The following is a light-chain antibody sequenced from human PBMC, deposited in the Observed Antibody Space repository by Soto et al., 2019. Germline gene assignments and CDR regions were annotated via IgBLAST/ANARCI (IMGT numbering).Light chain of an antibody. CDR2: LGS. V-gene: IGKV2-28*01. J-gene: IGKJ4*01. CDR3: MQALQTPIT. CDR1: QSLLHSNGYNY. Sequence: DIVMTQSPLSLPVTPGEPASISCRSSQSLLHSNGYNYLDWYLQKPGQSPQLLIYLGSNRASGVPDRFSGSGSGTDFTRKISRVEAEDVGVYQCMQALQTPITFGGGTKGENK.